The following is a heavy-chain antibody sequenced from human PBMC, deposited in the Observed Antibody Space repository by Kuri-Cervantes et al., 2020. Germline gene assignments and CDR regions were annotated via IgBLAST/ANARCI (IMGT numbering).Heavy chain of an antibody. CDR1: GFTFSNAW. J-gene: IGHJ3*02. CDR3: TTTLLGSSDAFDI. CDR2: IKSKTDGGTT. Sequence: GGSLRLSCAASGFTFSNAWMSWVRQAPGKGLEWVGRIKSKTDGGTTDYAAPVKGRFTISRDDSKNTLYLQMNSLKTEDTAVYYCTTTLLGSSDAFDIWGQGTMVTVS. D-gene: IGHD6-6*01. V-gene: IGHV3-15*01.